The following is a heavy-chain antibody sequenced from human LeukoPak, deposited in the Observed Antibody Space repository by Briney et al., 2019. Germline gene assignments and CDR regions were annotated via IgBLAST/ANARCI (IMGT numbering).Heavy chain of an antibody. V-gene: IGHV4-39*07. Sequence: PSETLSLTCTVSGGSITTGTYYWGWIRQPPGKGLEWIGSMYYSGSTYYNPSLKSRVTISVDTSKNQFSLKLSSVTAADTAVYYCARHNYDFWSGYPQPIDYWGQGSLVTVSS. D-gene: IGHD3-3*01. CDR3: ARHNYDFWSGYPQPIDY. CDR1: GGSITTGTYY. J-gene: IGHJ4*02. CDR2: MYYSGST.